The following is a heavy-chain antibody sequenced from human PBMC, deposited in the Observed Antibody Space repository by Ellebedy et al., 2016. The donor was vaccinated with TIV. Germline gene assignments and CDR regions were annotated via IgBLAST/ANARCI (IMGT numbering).Heavy chain of an antibody. CDR1: GFTVSFNY. D-gene: IGHD5-18*01. Sequence: GESLKISCAASGFTVSFNYMSWDRQAPGKGLEWVSGLYNDDRIYYADAVKGRFTIYGDTSRKTLYLHLNNLRVEDTAVYYCATTQMGYSYGEFKNWGQGTLVTVSS. CDR2: LYNDDRI. CDR3: ATTQMGYSYGEFKN. V-gene: IGHV3-66*01. J-gene: IGHJ4*02.